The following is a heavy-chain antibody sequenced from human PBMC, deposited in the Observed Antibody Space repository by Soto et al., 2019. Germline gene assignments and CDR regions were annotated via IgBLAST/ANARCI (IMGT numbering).Heavy chain of an antibody. CDR3: GRLPIVVVAGAPDY. D-gene: IGHD2-2*01. J-gene: IGHJ4*02. Sequence: SETLSLTCAVYGGSFSGYYWSWIRQPPGKGLEWIGEITHSGSTNYKPSLKSRVTISIDTSKNQFSLKLSSVTAADTAVYYCGRLPIVVVAGAPDYWGQGTLVTVSS. CDR1: GGSFSGYY. V-gene: IGHV4-34*01. CDR2: ITHSGST.